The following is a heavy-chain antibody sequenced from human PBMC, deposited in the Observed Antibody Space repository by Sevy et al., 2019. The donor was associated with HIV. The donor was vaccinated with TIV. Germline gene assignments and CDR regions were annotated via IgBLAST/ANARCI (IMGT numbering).Heavy chain of an antibody. CDR3: ARDGTFIWFGELLSY. CDR1: GYTFTSYG. J-gene: IGHJ4*02. V-gene: IGHV1-18*01. D-gene: IGHD3-10*01. Sequence: ASVKVSCKASGYTFTSYGISWVRQAPGQGLEWMGWISAYNGNTNYAQKLQGRVTMTTDTSTSTAYMELRSLRSDDTAVYYCARDGTFIWFGELLSYWGQGTLVTVSS. CDR2: ISAYNGNT.